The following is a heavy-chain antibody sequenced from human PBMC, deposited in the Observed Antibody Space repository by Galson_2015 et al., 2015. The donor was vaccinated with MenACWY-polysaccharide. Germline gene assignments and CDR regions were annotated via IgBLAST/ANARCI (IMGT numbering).Heavy chain of an antibody. Sequence: SLRLSCAASGFRFNDYGMHWVRQAPGKGLEWVAVIWSDGKKIYYADSVKGRFTISRDNSHNTLYLQMSNLRAEDTAVYFCTRGVYYDSSGYYYELNYWGQGTLVTVSS. D-gene: IGHD3-22*01. J-gene: IGHJ4*02. CDR1: GFRFNDYG. CDR2: IWSDGKKI. CDR3: TRGVYYDSSGYYYELNY. V-gene: IGHV3-33*01.